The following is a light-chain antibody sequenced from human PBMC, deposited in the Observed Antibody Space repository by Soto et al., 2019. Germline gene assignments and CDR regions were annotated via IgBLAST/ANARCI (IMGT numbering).Light chain of an antibody. V-gene: IGKV3-20*01. CDR1: QSVRTS. CDR3: QQYGSSPYT. Sequence: EIVLTQSPGTLSLSPGERATLSCRASQSVRTSLAWYQQKPGQAPRLLIYGASSRATVIPDRFSGSGSGTDFTLTIRRLEPEDFAVYYCQQYGSSPYTFGQGTKVDIK. J-gene: IGKJ2*01. CDR2: GAS.